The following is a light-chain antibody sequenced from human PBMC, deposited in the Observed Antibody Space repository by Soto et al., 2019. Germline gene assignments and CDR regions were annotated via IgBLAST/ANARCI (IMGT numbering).Light chain of an antibody. CDR3: QSYDSSLSGLYV. CDR1: SSNIGAGYD. CDR2: GNS. V-gene: IGLV1-40*01. J-gene: IGLJ1*01. Sequence: QAVVTQPPSVSGAPGQRVTISCTGNSSNIGAGYDVHWYQQLPGTAPKLLIYGNSNRPSGVPDRFSGSKSGTSASLAITGLRAEDEADYYYQSYDSSLSGLYVFGTGTKVTVL.